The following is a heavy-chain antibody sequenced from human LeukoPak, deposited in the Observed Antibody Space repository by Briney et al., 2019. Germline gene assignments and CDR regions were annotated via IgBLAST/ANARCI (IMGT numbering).Heavy chain of an antibody. J-gene: IGHJ5*02. V-gene: IGHV1-8*01. Sequence: ASVKVSCKASGYTFTSYDINWVRQATGQVLEWMGWMNPNSGNTNYAQKLQGRVTMTTDTSTSTAYMELRSLRSDDTAVYYCARGFYDFWSGYLNWFDPWGQGTLVTVSS. D-gene: IGHD3-3*01. CDR3: ARGFYDFWSGYLNWFDP. CDR1: GYTFTSYD. CDR2: MNPNSGNT.